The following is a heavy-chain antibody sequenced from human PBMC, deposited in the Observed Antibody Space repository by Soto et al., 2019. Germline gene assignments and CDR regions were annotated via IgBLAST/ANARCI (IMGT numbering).Heavy chain of an antibody. CDR1: GFTFSGYT. V-gene: IGHV3-23*01. Sequence: GGSLRLSCAASGFTFSGYTMSWVRQAPGKGLEWVSAISTNGGLTFYADSFRGRFTISRDNSKNTLYLQMNNLTAEDTAIYYLAKYSDKRFEPYLQQWGRGTLVTVSS. CDR3: AKYSDKRFEPYLQQ. J-gene: IGHJ1*01. D-gene: IGHD3-3*01. CDR2: ISTNGGLT.